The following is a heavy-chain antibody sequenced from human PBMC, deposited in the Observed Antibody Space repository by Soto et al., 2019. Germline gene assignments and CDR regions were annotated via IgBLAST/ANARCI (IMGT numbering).Heavy chain of an antibody. V-gene: IGHV4-39*01. CDR1: GGSISSSSYY. CDR2: IYYSGST. CDR3: ARGRNWFDP. Sequence: TLSLTCTVSGGSISSSSYYWGWIRQPPGKGLEWIGSIYYSGSTYYNPSLKSRVTISVDTSKNQFSLKLSSVTAADTAVYYCARGRNWFDPWGQGTLVTVSS. J-gene: IGHJ5*02.